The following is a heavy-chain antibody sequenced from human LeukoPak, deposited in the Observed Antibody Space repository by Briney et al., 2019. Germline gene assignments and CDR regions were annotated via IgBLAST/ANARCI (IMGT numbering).Heavy chain of an antibody. D-gene: IGHD4-17*01. CDR3: ARDPAYGALDY. Sequence: PGGSLRLSCAASGLTFSSDYMSWVRQTPGKGQEWVAKINPDGSGIAYGDSVKGRFSISRDNAKNSLYLQMNSLRADDTAIYYCARDPAYGALDYWGQGILVTVSS. V-gene: IGHV3-7*01. CDR2: INPDGSGI. J-gene: IGHJ4*02. CDR1: GLTFSSDY.